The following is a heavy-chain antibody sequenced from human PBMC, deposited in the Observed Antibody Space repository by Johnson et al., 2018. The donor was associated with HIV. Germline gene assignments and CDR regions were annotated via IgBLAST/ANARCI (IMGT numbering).Heavy chain of an antibody. CDR1: GFTFSSYW. CDR3: ARDNIYGSAWGDAFDV. V-gene: IGHV3-20*04. D-gene: IGHD6-19*01. CDR2: INWNGGST. Sequence: EVQLVESGGGLVQPGGSLRLSCAASGFTFSSYWMSWVRQAPGKGLEWVSGINWNGGSTGYAYSVNGRFTISRDNAKNSLYLKMNSLRAEDTALYYCARDNIYGSAWGDAFDVWGQGTMVTVSS. J-gene: IGHJ3*01.